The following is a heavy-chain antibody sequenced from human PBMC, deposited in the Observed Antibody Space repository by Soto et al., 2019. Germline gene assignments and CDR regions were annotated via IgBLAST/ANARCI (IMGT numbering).Heavy chain of an antibody. CDR2: IIPILGIA. CDR3: ARLWASDGMDV. D-gene: IGHD1-26*01. V-gene: IGHV1-69*02. J-gene: IGHJ6*02. CDR1: GGTFSSYT. Sequence: QVQLVQSGAEVKKPGSSVKVSCKASGGTFSSYTISWVRQAPGQGLEWMGRIIPILGIANYAQKFQGRVTITADKSTSTAYMELSSLRSEDTAEYYCARLWASDGMDVWGQGTTVTVSS.